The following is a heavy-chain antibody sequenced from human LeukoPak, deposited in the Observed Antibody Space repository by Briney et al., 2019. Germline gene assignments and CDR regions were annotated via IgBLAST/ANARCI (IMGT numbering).Heavy chain of an antibody. D-gene: IGHD3-3*01. CDR1: GFTFSSYA. Sequence: GGSLRLSCAASGFTFSSYAMSWVRQAPGKGLEWVSAISGSGGSTYYAGSVQGRFTISRDDSKDTLYLQMNSLRLEDTAVYYCARASDRMYDEFWEGYFSSFDFWGQGTLVTVSS. CDR2: ISGSGGST. J-gene: IGHJ4*02. V-gene: IGHV3-23*01. CDR3: ARASDRMYDEFWEGYFSSFDF.